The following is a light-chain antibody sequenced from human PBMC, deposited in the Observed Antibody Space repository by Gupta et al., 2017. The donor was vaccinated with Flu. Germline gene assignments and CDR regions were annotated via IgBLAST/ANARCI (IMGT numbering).Light chain of an antibody. CDR1: SGSVATSHY. Sequence: QPVVTQEPSLSVSPGGTVTLTCGLTSGSVATSHYPGWYQQTPGQPPRTLIYSTNTRSSGVPARFSGSIRGNKAALTITGAQADDESHYHCVLYMGSGIWVFGGGTKVTVL. CDR2: STN. CDR3: VLYMGSGIWV. J-gene: IGLJ3*02. V-gene: IGLV8-61*01.